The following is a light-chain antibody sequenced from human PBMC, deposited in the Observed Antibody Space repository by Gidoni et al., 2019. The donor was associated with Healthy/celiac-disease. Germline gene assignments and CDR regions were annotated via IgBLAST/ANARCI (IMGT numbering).Light chain of an antibody. CDR1: SLRSYY. CDR2: GKN. CDR3: YCRDSIGNYRV. V-gene: IGLV3-19*01. J-gene: IGLJ3*02. Sequence: SSELTQARAVSVALGQTVRSTCQGDSLRSYYASWYQQKPGQAPGLVIYGKNNRPSVIPYRFSGSSSGNTASLTITAAQAEDDADYYGYCRDSIGNYRVFGGGTKLTVL.